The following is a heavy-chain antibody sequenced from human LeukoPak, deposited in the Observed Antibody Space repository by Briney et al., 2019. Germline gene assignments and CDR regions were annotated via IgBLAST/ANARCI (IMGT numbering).Heavy chain of an antibody. J-gene: IGHJ4*02. Sequence: GGSLRLSCAASGITFDDYAMHWVRQAPGKGVEWISLISGDGVVKKYADSVKGRFTISRDNRKNSLYLQMNSLRSEDTALYYCAKECSGGSCWGDYWGQGILVTVSS. V-gene: IGHV3-43*02. CDR2: ISGDGVVK. CDR3: AKECSGGSCWGDY. CDR1: GITFDDYA. D-gene: IGHD2-15*01.